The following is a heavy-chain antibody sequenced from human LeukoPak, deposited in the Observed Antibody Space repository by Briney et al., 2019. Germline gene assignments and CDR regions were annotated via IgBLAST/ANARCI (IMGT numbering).Heavy chain of an antibody. CDR1: GYSFTSYW. CDR3: VRNRDGSSDH. J-gene: IGHJ4*02. CDR2: IFPGDSDT. Sequence: GESLKISXKGSGYSFTSYWIGWVRQMPGKGLEWMGIIFPGDSDTRYSPSFQGQVTISVDKSISIAYLQWSSLKASDTAMYYCVRNRDGSSDHWGQGTLVTVSS. V-gene: IGHV5-51*01. D-gene: IGHD5-24*01.